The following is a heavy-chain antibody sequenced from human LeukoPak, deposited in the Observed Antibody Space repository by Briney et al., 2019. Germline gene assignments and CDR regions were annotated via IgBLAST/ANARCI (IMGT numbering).Heavy chain of an antibody. CDR1: GYTFTSYG. V-gene: IGHV1-69*06. Sequence: ASVKVSCKASGYTFTSYGISWVRQAPGQGLEWMGGIIPIFGTANYAQKFQGRVTITADKSTSTAYMELSSLRSEDTAVYYCARGYSSSWYHYAFDIWGQGTMVTVSS. J-gene: IGHJ3*02. D-gene: IGHD6-13*01. CDR3: ARGYSSSWYHYAFDI. CDR2: IIPIFGTA.